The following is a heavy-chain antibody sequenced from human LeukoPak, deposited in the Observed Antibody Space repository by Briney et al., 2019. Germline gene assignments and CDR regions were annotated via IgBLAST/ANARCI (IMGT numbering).Heavy chain of an antibody. CDR3: AKSWTSSGWFARNWFDP. CDR2: ISSSSSYI. Sequence: PGGSLRLSCAASGFTFSSYSMNWVRQAPGKGLEWVSSISSSSSYIYYADSVKGRFTISRDNSKNTLYLQMNSLRAEDTAVYYCAKSWTSSGWFARNWFDPWGQGTLVTVSS. J-gene: IGHJ5*02. V-gene: IGHV3-21*04. CDR1: GFTFSSYS. D-gene: IGHD6-19*01.